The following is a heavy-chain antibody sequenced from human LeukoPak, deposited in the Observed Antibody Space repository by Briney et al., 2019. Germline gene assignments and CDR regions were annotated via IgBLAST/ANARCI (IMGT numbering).Heavy chain of an antibody. J-gene: IGHJ4*02. D-gene: IGHD2-2*01. CDR2: INPNSGDT. CDR3: ASALRGYCSSTSCSLIDY. V-gene: IGHV1-2*02. CDR1: GYTFTGYY. Sequence: ASVKVSCKASGYTFTGYYMHWVRQAPGQGLEWMGWINPNSGDTNYAQNFLGRVTMTRDTSISTAYMELSRLTSDDTAMYYCASALRGYCSSTSCSLIDYWGQGSLVTVSS.